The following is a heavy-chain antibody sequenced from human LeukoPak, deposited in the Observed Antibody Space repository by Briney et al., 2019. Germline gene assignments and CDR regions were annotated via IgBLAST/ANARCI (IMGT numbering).Heavy chain of an antibody. Sequence: GSLRLSCAASGFTFSSYSMNWVRQAPGKGLEWVSSISSSSSYIYYADSVKGRFTISRDNAKNSLYLQMNSLRAEDTAVYYCARVSGYTKSGGFNYWGQGTLVTVSS. V-gene: IGHV3-21*01. J-gene: IGHJ4*02. CDR3: ARVSGYTKSGGFNY. CDR1: GFTFSSYS. CDR2: ISSSSSYI. D-gene: IGHD5-12*01.